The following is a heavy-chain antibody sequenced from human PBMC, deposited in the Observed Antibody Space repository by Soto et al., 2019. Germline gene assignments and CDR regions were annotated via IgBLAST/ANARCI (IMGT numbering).Heavy chain of an antibody. J-gene: IGHJ6*03. V-gene: IGHV3-23*01. Sequence: GGSLRLSCAGSGFTFSSYAMSWVRQALGKGLEWVSAISGSGGSTYYADSVKGRFTISRGNSKNTLYLQMNSLRAEDTAVYYCAKDLDKWDYCYMDVCGKGTTVTVSS. CDR2: ISGSGGST. CDR3: AKDLDKWDYCYMDV. D-gene: IGHD2-2*03. CDR1: GFTFSSYA.